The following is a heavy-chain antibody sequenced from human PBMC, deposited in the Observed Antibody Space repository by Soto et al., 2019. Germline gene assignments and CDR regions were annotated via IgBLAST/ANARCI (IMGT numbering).Heavy chain of an antibody. Sequence: GGSLRLSCAASGFTFSSYGMHWVRQAPGKGLEWVAVISYDGSNKYYADSVKGRFTISRDNSKNTLYLQMNSLRAEDTAVYYCAKGADSSGYYNFDYSGQATLVTVSS. J-gene: IGHJ4*02. CDR2: ISYDGSNK. CDR3: AKGADSSGYYNFDY. CDR1: GFTFSSYG. D-gene: IGHD3-22*01. V-gene: IGHV3-30*18.